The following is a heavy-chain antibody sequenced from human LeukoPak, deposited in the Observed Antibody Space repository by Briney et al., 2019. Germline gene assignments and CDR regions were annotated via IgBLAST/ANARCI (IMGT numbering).Heavy chain of an antibody. J-gene: IGHJ6*03. CDR2: ISSSSSYI. V-gene: IGHV3-21*01. D-gene: IGHD2-21*01. CDR1: GFTFSSYS. Sequence: GGSLRLSCAASGFTFSSYSMNWVRQAPGKGLEWVSSISSSSSYIYYADSVKGRFTISRDNAKNSLYLQMNSLRAEDTAVYYCAKRVVVIAIPARDYYYYMDVWGKGTTVTISS. CDR3: AKRVVVIAIPARDYYYYMDV.